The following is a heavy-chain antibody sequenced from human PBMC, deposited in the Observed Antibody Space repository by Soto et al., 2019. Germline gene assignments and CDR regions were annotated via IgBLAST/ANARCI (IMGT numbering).Heavy chain of an antibody. V-gene: IGHV3-33*06. D-gene: IGHD6-13*01. CDR1: GFIFSTHS. CDR3: AKETRLGRIAAAGAFDD. Sequence: PGGSLRLSCEASGFIFSTHSMHWVRQAPGKGLEWVAVIWYDGSNKYYADSVKGRFTISRDNSKNTLYLQMNSLRAEDTAVYYCAKETRLGRIAAAGAFDDWGQGTLVSVAS. J-gene: IGHJ4*02. CDR2: IWYDGSNK.